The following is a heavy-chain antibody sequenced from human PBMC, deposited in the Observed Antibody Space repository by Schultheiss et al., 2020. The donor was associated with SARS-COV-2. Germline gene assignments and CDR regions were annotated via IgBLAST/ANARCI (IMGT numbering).Heavy chain of an antibody. D-gene: IGHD5-12*01. CDR2: IIPIFGTA. Sequence: SVKVSCKASGGTFSSYAISWVRQAPGQGLEWMGGIIPIFGTANYAQKFQGRVTMTTDTSTSTAYMELRSLRSDDTAVYYCARMEATSYYYYGMDVWGQGTTVTVSS. CDR3: ARMEATSYYYYGMDV. V-gene: IGHV1-69*05. J-gene: IGHJ6*02. CDR1: GGTFSSYA.